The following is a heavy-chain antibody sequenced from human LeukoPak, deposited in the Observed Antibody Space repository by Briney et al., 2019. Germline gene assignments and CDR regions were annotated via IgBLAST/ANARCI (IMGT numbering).Heavy chain of an antibody. CDR2: ISSSSSYI. D-gene: IGHD4-17*01. V-gene: IGHV3-21*01. CDR3: AREGDYGDYAIVTKGEAIS. Sequence: GRSLRLSCAASGFTFSSYGMHWVRQAPGKGLEWVSSISSSSSYIYYADSVKGRFTISRDSAKNSLYLQMNSLRAEDTAVYYCAREGDYGDYAIVTKGEAISWGQGTLVTVSS. J-gene: IGHJ5*02. CDR1: GFTFSSYG.